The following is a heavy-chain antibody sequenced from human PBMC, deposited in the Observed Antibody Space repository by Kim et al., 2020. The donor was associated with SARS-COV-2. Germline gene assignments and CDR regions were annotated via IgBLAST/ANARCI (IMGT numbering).Heavy chain of an antibody. CDR1: GFTFSSYD. CDR3: TRGPF. CDR2: IDNDGTTT. J-gene: IGHJ4*02. V-gene: IGHV3-74*01. Sequence: GGSLRLSCAASGFTFSSYDMTWVRQAPGKGPEWVARIDNDGTTTLYADSVKGRFTISRDNSKNTLYLQMTGLRADDTGVYYCTRGPFWGQGTLVTVSS.